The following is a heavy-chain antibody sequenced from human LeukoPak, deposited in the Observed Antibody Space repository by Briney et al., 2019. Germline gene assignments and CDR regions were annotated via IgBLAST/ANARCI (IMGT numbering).Heavy chain of an antibody. J-gene: IGHJ4*02. CDR3: ARGVYCSGGSCYPSIDY. CDR1: GYTFTSYY. Sequence: ASVKVSCKASGYTFTSYYMHWVRQAPGQGLEWMGIINPSGGSTSYAQKFQGRATMARDTSTSTVYMELSSLRSEDTAVYYCARGVYCSGGSCYPSIDYWGQGTLVTVSS. V-gene: IGHV1-46*01. CDR2: INPSGGST. D-gene: IGHD2-15*01.